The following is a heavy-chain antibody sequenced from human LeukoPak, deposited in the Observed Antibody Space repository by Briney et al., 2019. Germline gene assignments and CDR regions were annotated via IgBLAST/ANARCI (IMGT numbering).Heavy chain of an antibody. CDR1: GYSISYYW. CDR2: IYPVDSDT. CDR3: AGHALAAHAFDS. D-gene: IGHD6-6*01. V-gene: IGHV5-51*01. Sequence: GALPQISCNGAGYSISYYWTGWGRQMAGKILELMGIIYPVDSDTRHSPSFQGQVTISADKSSSTAYLQWSSLQASHSAMYYCAGHALAAHAFDSWGQGTMVTASS. J-gene: IGHJ3*02.